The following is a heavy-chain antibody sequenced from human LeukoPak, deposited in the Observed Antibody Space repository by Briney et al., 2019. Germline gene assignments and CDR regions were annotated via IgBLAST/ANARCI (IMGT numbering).Heavy chain of an antibody. CDR3: ARDRGSYYSYYMDV. CDR2: ISSSSSTT. Sequence: GGSLRLSCAASGFTFSSYAMSWVRQAPGKGLEWVSYISSSSSTTYYADSVKGRFTISRDNVKNSLYLQMNSLRAEDTAVYYCARDRGSYYSYYMDVWGKGTTVSVSS. D-gene: IGHD3-10*01. V-gene: IGHV3-48*01. CDR1: GFTFSSYA. J-gene: IGHJ6*03.